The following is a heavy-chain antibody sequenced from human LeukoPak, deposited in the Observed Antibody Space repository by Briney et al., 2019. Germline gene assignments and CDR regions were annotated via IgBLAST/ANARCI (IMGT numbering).Heavy chain of an antibody. CDR2: INTDGSST. Sequence: GGSLRLSCAASGFTFSSYWMHWVRQAPGKGLVWVSRINTDGSSTSYADSVKGRFTISRDNSKNTLYLQMNSLRAEDTAVYYCARDVSSGYYSNYWGQGTLVTVSS. J-gene: IGHJ4*02. CDR3: ARDVSSGYYSNY. V-gene: IGHV3-74*01. D-gene: IGHD3-22*01. CDR1: GFTFSSYW.